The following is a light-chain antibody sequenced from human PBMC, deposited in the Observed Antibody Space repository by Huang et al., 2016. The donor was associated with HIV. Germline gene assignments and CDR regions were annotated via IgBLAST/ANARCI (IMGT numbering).Light chain of an antibody. CDR1: QSVSSY. CDR3: QQRSTWPPYT. Sequence: EIVLTQSPATLSLSPGERATLSCRASQSVSSYLAWYQQKPGQAPRLLIYAASNRATGSPARFSGSESGTDFTLTISSLEPEDFAVYYCQQRSTWPPYTFGQGTKLEIK. CDR2: AAS. J-gene: IGKJ2*01. V-gene: IGKV3-11*01.